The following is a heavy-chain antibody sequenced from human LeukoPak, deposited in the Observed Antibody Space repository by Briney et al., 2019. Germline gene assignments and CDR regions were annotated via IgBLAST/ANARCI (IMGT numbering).Heavy chain of an antibody. CDR2: ISCDGSNK. CDR3: AKSNGYGLVDI. CDR1: GFTFSSYA. J-gene: IGHJ3*02. V-gene: IGHV3-30*04. Sequence: QAGGSLRLSCAASGFTFSSYAMHWVRQAPGKGLEWVAVISCDGSNKYYADSVKGRFTISRDNSKNTLYLQMNSVSAEDTAVYYCAKSNGYGLVDIWGQGTMVTVAS. D-gene: IGHD3-10*01.